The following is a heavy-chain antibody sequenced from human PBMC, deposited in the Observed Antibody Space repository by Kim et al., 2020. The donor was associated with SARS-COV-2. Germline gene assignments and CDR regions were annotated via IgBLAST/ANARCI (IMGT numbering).Heavy chain of an antibody. CDR2: IKSKTDGGTT. CDR3: TTVLSYYYDSSGYYPTRGWRRGYFDY. V-gene: IGHV3-15*01. Sequence: GGSLRLSCAASGFTFSNAWMSWVRQAPGKGLEWVGRIKSKTDGGTTDYAAPVKGRFTISRDDSKNTLYLQMNSLKTEDTAVYYCTTVLSYYYDSSGYYPTRGWRRGYFDYWGQGTLVTVSS. D-gene: IGHD3-22*01. J-gene: IGHJ4*02. CDR1: GFTFSNAW.